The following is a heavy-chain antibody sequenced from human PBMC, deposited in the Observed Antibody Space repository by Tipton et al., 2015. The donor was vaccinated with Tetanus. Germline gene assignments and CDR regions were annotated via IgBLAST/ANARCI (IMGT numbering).Heavy chain of an antibody. Sequence: TLSLTCTVSGGPFRSYYWTWIRQPAGKGLEWIGRVYNSGSANYNPSPKSRVTMSMDTSKNQFSLKLTSVTAADTAVYYCVRGRGLGAYSFGFEYWGRGAQVTVSS. D-gene: IGHD3-16*01. CDR2: VYNSGSA. CDR3: VRGRGLGAYSFGFEY. V-gene: IGHV4-4*07. CDR1: GGPFRSYY. J-gene: IGHJ4*02.